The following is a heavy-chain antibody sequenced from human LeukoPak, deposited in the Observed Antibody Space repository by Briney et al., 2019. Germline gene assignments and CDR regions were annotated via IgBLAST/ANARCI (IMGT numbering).Heavy chain of an antibody. D-gene: IGHD3-22*01. V-gene: IGHV3-23*01. CDR1: GFTFSSYA. J-gene: IGHJ4*02. CDR3: AKDYRRYYYDSSGYYSFDY. Sequence: GGSLRLSCAASGFTFSSYAMSWVRQAPGKGLEWVSAISGGGGSTYYADSVKGRSTISRDNSKNTLYLQMNSLRAEDTAVYYCAKDYRRYYYDSSGYYSFDYWGQGTLVTVSS. CDR2: ISGGGGST.